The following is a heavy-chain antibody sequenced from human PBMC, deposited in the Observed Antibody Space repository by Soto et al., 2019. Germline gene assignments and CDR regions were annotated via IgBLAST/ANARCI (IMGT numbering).Heavy chain of an antibody. CDR2: ISAYNGNT. CDR1: GYTFTSYG. D-gene: IGHD3-3*01. CDR3: ARDRYYDFWSGYYEFDP. Sequence: ASVKVSCKAAGYTFTSYGISWVRQAPGQGLEWMGWISAYNGNTNYAQKLQGRVTMTTDTSTSTAYMELRSLRSDDTAVYYCARDRYYDFWSGYYEFDPWGQGTLVTVSS. J-gene: IGHJ5*02. V-gene: IGHV1-18*04.